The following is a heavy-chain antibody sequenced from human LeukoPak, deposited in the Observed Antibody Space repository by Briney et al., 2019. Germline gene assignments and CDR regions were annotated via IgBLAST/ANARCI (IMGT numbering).Heavy chain of an antibody. D-gene: IGHD1-14*01. CDR1: GGSISSYY. Sequence: SETLSLTCTVSGGSISSYYWSWIRQPPGKGLEWIGYIYYSGSTNYNPSLKSRVTISVDTSKNQFSLKLSSVTAAGTAVYYCARLVYDRADYYFDYWGQGTLVTVSS. CDR2: IYYSGST. CDR3: ARLVYDRADYYFDY. V-gene: IGHV4-59*08. J-gene: IGHJ4*02.